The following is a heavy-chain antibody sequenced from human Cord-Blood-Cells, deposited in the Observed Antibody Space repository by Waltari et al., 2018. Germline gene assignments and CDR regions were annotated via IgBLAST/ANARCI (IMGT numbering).Heavy chain of an antibody. V-gene: IGHV4-59*01. J-gene: IGHJ3*02. CDR2: IYYSGST. Sequence: QVQLQESGPGLVKPSETLSLTCTVSGGSISSYSWSWIRQPPGKGLEWIGYIYYSGSTNSNPSLKSRVTISVDTSKNQFSLKLSSVTAADTAVYYCARVWYCSSTSCYDAFDIWGQGTMVTVSS. D-gene: IGHD2-2*01. CDR3: ARVWYCSSTSCYDAFDI. CDR1: GGSISSYS.